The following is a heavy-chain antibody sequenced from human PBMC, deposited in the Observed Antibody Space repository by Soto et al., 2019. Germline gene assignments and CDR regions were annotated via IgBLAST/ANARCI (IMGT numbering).Heavy chain of an antibody. Sequence: ASVKVSCKASRYTFTSYDINWVRQATGQGLEWMGWMNPNSGNTGYAQKFQGRVTMTRNTSISTAYMELSSLRSEDTAVYYCARGRDYGDYSDYWGQGTLVTVSS. CDR3: ARGRDYGDYSDY. D-gene: IGHD4-17*01. CDR1: RYTFTSYD. V-gene: IGHV1-8*01. J-gene: IGHJ4*02. CDR2: MNPNSGNT.